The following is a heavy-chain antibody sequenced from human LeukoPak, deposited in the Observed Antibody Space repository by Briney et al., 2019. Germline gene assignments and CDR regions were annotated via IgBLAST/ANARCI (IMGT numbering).Heavy chain of an antibody. CDR1: GYTFNGYY. CDR2: LDPKSGGT. CDR3: ARGGLRVMVYRLYYMDV. D-gene: IGHD2-8*01. J-gene: IGHJ6*03. Sequence: ASVKVSCKASGYTFNGYYIHWVRQAPGQGPEWMGWLDPKSGGTKYAQRFQGRVTMTWDTSISTAYMDLARLRSDDTAVYYCARGGLRVMVYRLYYMDVWGKGTTVTVSS. V-gene: IGHV1-2*02.